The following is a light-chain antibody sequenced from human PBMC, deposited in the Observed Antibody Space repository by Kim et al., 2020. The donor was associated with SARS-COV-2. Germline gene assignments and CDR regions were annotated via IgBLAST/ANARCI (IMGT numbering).Light chain of an antibody. V-gene: IGLV2-23*02. Sequence: GQSITIFCTGPSSEVGSYNLVSWYQQHPGKAPKLMIYELSKRHSGVSNRFSGCKSGNTASLTISGLQAEDEADYYCCSYAGSSTLMFGGGTQLTVL. J-gene: IGLJ3*02. CDR1: SSEVGSYNL. CDR2: ELS. CDR3: CSYAGSSTLM.